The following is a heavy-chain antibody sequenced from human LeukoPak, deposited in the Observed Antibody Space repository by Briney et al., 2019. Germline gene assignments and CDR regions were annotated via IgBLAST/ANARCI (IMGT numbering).Heavy chain of an antibody. Sequence: SETLSLTCTVSGGSISSSSYYWGWIRQPPGKGLEWIGSIYYSGSTYYNPSLKSRVTISVDTSKNQFSLKLSSVTAADTAVYYCASIKGYYDFWSKPYYFDYWGQGTLVTVSP. CDR1: GGSISSSSYY. D-gene: IGHD3-3*01. CDR3: ASIKGYYDFWSKPYYFDY. V-gene: IGHV4-39*01. CDR2: IYYSGST. J-gene: IGHJ4*02.